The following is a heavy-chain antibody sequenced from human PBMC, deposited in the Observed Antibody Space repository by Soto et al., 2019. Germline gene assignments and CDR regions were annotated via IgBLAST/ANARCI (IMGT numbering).Heavy chain of an antibody. CDR2: IYHSGST. CDR1: GGSISSGGYS. V-gene: IGHV4-30-2*01. D-gene: IGHD2-2*01. J-gene: IGHJ5*02. Sequence: SETLSLTCAVSGGSISSGGYSWSWIRQPPGKGLEWIGYIYHSGSTYYNPSLKSRVTISVDRSKNQFSLKLSSVTAADTAVYYCARRLFSAATNWFDPWGQGTLVTVSS. CDR3: ARRLFSAATNWFDP.